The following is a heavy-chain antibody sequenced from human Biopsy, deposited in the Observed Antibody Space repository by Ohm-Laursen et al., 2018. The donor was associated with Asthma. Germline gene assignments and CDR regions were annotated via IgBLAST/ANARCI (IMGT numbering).Heavy chain of an antibody. D-gene: IGHD2-2*01. Sequence: SSVKVSCKSFGGTFNTYVIGWVRQAPGQGLEWMGGINFVFGTTTYPQKFQDRVTITADDSTSTVYMELSSLRSEDTAVYYCARKAGSCISRTCYSLDFWGQGTLVTVSS. V-gene: IGHV1-69*01. CDR3: ARKAGSCISRTCYSLDF. CDR2: INFVFGTT. J-gene: IGHJ4*02. CDR1: GGTFNTYV.